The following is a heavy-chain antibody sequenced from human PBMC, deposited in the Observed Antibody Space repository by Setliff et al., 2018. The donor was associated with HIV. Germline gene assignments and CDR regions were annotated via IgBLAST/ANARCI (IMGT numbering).Heavy chain of an antibody. Sequence: GGSLRLSCAASGFTFSRYWMHWVRQAPGKGLVWVSRINSDGSSTTYADSVKGRFTISRDNSKNTLYLQMNSLRAEDTAVYYCAKDPPTLQWAFDYWGQGTLVTVS. J-gene: IGHJ4*02. CDR3: AKDPPTLQWAFDY. D-gene: IGHD2-8*01. CDR1: GFTFSRYW. V-gene: IGHV3-74*01. CDR2: INSDGSST.